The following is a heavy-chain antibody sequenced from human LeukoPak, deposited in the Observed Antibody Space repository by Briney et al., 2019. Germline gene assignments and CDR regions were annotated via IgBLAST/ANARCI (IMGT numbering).Heavy chain of an antibody. Sequence: SETLSLTCTVSGGSISSGGYYWSWIRQHPGKGLEWIGYIYYSRSMYYNPSLKSRVTISVDTSKHQFSLKLSSVTAADTAVYFCARERQNLGLLDYWGQGTLVTASS. CDR1: GGSISSGGYY. D-gene: IGHD1-7*01. CDR3: ARERQNLGLLDY. V-gene: IGHV4-31*03. J-gene: IGHJ4*02. CDR2: IYYSRSM.